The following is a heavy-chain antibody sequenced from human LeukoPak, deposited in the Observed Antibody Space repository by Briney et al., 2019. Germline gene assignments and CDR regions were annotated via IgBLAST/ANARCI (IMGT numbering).Heavy chain of an antibody. CDR2: IYYSGST. D-gene: IGHD6-13*01. Sequence: MPSETLSLTCTVSGGSISSYYWSWIRQPPGKGLEWIGYIYYSGSTNYNPSLKSRVTISVDTSKNQFSLKLSSVTAADTAVYYCARGGIAAAGHPFDYWGQGTLVTVSS. V-gene: IGHV4-59*01. CDR3: ARGGIAAAGHPFDY. CDR1: GGSISSYY. J-gene: IGHJ4*02.